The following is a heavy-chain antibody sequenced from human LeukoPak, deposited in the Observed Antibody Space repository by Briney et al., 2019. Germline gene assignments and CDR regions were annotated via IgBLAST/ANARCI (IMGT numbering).Heavy chain of an antibody. Sequence: GGSLRLSCAASGFTFTIFGLNWVRQAPGKGPEWVSYIDARSGITYYADSVQGRFTISRDNAKESVFLQMNSLRVDDTAVYYCARTYDFGRGPPGDAFDNWGPGTWVTVSS. D-gene: IGHD3-3*01. V-gene: IGHV3-48*01. CDR3: ARTYDFGRGPPGDAFDN. CDR1: GFTFTIFG. CDR2: IDARSGIT. J-gene: IGHJ3*02.